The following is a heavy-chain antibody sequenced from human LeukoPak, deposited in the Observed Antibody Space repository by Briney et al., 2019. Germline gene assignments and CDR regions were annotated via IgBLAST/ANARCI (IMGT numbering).Heavy chain of an antibody. CDR1: GGSISSSSYY. CDR3: ARRGIVSYAFDI. J-gene: IGHJ3*02. CDR2: IYYSGST. D-gene: IGHD3-16*01. V-gene: IGHV4-39*01. Sequence: SETLSLTCSVSGGSISSSSYYWGWIRQPPGKGLERIGSIYYSGSTYYNPSLKSRVTISVDTSKNQFSLKLSSVTAADTAVYYCARRGIVSYAFDIWGQGTMVTVSS.